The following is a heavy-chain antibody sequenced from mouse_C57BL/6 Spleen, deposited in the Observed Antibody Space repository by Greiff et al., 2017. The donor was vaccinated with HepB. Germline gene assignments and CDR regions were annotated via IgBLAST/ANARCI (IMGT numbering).Heavy chain of an antibody. J-gene: IGHJ2*01. D-gene: IGHD2-4*01. V-gene: IGHV5-12*01. CDR3: ARRGGLHDYDLYFDY. Sequence: EVKLEESGGGLVQPGGSLKLSCAASGFTFSDYYMYWVRQTPEKRLEWVAYISNGGGSTYYPDTVKGRFTISRDNAKNTLYLQMSRLKSEDTAMYYCARRGGLHDYDLYFDYWGQGTTLTVSS. CDR1: GFTFSDYY. CDR2: ISNGGGST.